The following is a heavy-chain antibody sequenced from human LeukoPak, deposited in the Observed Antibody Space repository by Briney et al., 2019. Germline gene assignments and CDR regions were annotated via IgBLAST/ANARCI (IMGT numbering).Heavy chain of an antibody. D-gene: IGHD6-13*01. V-gene: IGHV1-2*02. J-gene: IGHJ6*02. CDR3: ARTIAQYSNSWLYFYHGLDV. CDR2: INPNSGVT. Sequence: GASVKVSCKASGHTFTDYYIHWVRQAPGQGLEWMGWINPNSGVTNFAQKFQGRVTMTRDTSISTAYMELSTLRADDTAVYYCARTIAQYSNSWLYFYHGLDVWGQGTTVTVSS. CDR1: GHTFTDYY.